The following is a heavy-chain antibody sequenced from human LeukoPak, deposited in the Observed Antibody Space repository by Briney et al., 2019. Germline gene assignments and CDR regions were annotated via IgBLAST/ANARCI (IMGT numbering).Heavy chain of an antibody. V-gene: IGHV3-23*01. CDR2: ISGSGGGT. D-gene: IGHD3-9*01. Sequence: GGSLRLSCAASGFTFPSYAMSWVRQAPGKGLEWVSAISGSGGGTYYADSVKGRFTISRDNSKNTLYLQMNSLRAEDTAVYCCAKATYYDILTGYCDAWGQGTLVTVSS. CDR3: AKATYYDILTGYCDA. CDR1: GFTFPSYA. J-gene: IGHJ5*02.